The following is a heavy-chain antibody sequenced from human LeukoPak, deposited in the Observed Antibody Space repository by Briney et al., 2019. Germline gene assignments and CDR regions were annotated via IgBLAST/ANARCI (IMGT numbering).Heavy chain of an antibody. D-gene: IGHD6-13*01. CDR3: ARVGGIVAAGLFDY. CDR2: IYASGRT. Sequence: SETLSLTCTVSGGSISSYYWGWIRQPAGKGLEWIGRIYASGRTNYNPSLKSRLTMSVDTSENQFSLKLSFVTAADTAVYYCARVGGIVAAGLFDYWGQGTLVTVSS. CDR1: GGSISSYY. V-gene: IGHV4-4*07. J-gene: IGHJ4*02.